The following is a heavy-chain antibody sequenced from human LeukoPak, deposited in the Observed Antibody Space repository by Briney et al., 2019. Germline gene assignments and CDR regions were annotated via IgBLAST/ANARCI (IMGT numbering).Heavy chain of an antibody. CDR3: ASTRYFDWLLFLFDY. D-gene: IGHD3-9*01. V-gene: IGHV4-59*12. CDR2: IYYSGST. J-gene: IGHJ4*02. Sequence: SETLSLTCTVSGGSISSYYWSWIRQPPGKGLEWIGYIYYSGSTYYNPSLKSRVTISVDTSKNQFSLKLSSVTAADTAVYYCASTRYFDWLLFLFDYWGQGTLVTVSS. CDR1: GGSISSYY.